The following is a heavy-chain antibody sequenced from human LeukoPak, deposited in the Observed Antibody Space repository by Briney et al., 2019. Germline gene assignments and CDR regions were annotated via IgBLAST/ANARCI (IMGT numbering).Heavy chain of an antibody. J-gene: IGHJ4*02. CDR2: IRYDGSNK. CDR3: AALTMIRGVIGY. Sequence: GGSLRLSCAASGFTFNNYGIHWLRQAPGKGPEWVAFIRYDGSNKYYADSVKGRFTISRDNSKNTLYLQMNSLRAEDTAVYYCAALTMIRGVIGYWGQGTLVTVSS. V-gene: IGHV3-30*02. CDR1: GFTFNNYG. D-gene: IGHD3-10*01.